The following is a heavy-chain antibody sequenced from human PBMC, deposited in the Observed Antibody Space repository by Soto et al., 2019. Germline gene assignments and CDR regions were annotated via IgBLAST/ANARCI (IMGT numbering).Heavy chain of an antibody. V-gene: IGHV4-39*02. CDR3: AIVYRPYPTRLLY. CDR1: GGSISSLGYQ. J-gene: IGHJ4*02. D-gene: IGHD3-16*02. CDR2: IDYTGDT. Sequence: SETLSLTCTVSGGSISSLGYQWVWIRQSPGKGLEWMGSIDYTGDTYYSPSFKSRLTLSPDTSKNHLSLQLSSVTASDAAVYYCAIVYRPYPTRLLYGGQVSMVTV.